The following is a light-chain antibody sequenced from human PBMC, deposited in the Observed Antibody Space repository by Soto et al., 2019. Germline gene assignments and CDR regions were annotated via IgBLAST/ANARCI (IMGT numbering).Light chain of an antibody. Sequence: EIVLTQSPDTLSLSPGERATLSCWASQSVSTNYLAWYQQKLGQAPRLLIYATSSRATGIPDRFSGSGSGTDFTLTISRLEPEDFAVYYCQQYDNSLYTFGQGTKLEIK. CDR2: ATS. CDR3: QQYDNSLYT. CDR1: QSVSTNY. J-gene: IGKJ2*01. V-gene: IGKV3-20*01.